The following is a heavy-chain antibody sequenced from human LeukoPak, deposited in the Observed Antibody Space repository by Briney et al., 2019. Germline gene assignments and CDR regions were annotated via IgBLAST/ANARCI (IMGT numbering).Heavy chain of an antibody. Sequence: GASVTVTCTASGYTFTNYDVNWVRQAPGQGLEWMGWINTDTGNPTYAQGFTGRFVFSLDTSVSTAYLQISSLKAEDTAVYYCARGAGHGDYTIDPWGQGTLVTVSS. D-gene: IGHD4-17*01. J-gene: IGHJ5*02. V-gene: IGHV7-4-1*02. CDR3: ARGAGHGDYTIDP. CDR1: GYTFTNYD. CDR2: INTDTGNP.